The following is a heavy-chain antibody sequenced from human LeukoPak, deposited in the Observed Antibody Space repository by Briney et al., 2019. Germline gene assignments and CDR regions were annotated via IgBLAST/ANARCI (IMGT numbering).Heavy chain of an antibody. CDR1: GGSISSYY. Sequence: PSETLSVTCTVSGGSISSYYWSWIRQPPGKGLEWIGYIYYSGSTNYNPSLKSRVTISVDTSKNQFSLKLSSVTAADTAVYYCARSRTAMVNDAFDIWGQGTMVTVSS. V-gene: IGHV4-59*01. J-gene: IGHJ3*02. CDR2: IYYSGST. CDR3: ARSRTAMVNDAFDI. D-gene: IGHD5-18*01.